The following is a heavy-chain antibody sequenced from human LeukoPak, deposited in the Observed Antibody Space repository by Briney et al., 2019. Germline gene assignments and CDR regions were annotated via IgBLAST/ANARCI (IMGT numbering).Heavy chain of an antibody. D-gene: IGHD2-15*01. Sequence: GGSLRLSCAASGNTFSSYGMSWVRQAPGKGLEWVSSISSTGGTTYYADSVKGRFTISRDNSKNTLYLQMNSLRAEDTAIYYCAKNGDRGAYCTGGTCYPYFYYYMDVWGKGTTVTI. V-gene: IGHV3-23*01. CDR2: ISSTGGTT. CDR1: GNTFSSYG. CDR3: AKNGDRGAYCTGGTCYPYFYYYMDV. J-gene: IGHJ6*03.